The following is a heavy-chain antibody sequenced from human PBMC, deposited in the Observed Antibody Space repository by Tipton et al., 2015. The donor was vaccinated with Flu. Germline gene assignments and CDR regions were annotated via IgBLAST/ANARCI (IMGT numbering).Heavy chain of an antibody. Sequence: SLRLSCAASGFSVSDNYMSWVRQAPGKGLEWVSLIFSGGSVYYTDSVKGRFTISRDISQNTVNLQMKSLITEDTALYYCARYFWGDDPFAFDIWGQGTMVTVSS. D-gene: IGHD7-27*01. J-gene: IGHJ3*02. CDR1: GFSVSDNY. CDR3: ARYFWGDDPFAFDI. CDR2: IFSGGSV. V-gene: IGHV3-66*02.